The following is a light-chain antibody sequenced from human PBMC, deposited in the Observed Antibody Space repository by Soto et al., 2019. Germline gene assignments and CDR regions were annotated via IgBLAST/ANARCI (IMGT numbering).Light chain of an antibody. Sequence: QSALTQPASVSGSPGQSITIPCTGTSSDVAGYNYVSWYQQHPGKAPKLMIYEVNNRPSGVSNRFSGSKSGNTASLTISGLQAEDEADYFCSSYTRSSTSCVFGTGTKLTVL. V-gene: IGLV2-14*01. CDR3: SSYTRSSTSCV. CDR2: EVN. CDR1: SSDVAGYNY. J-gene: IGLJ1*01.